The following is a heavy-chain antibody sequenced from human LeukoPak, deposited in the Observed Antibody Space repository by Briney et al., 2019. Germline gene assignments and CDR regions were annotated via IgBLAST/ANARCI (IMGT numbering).Heavy chain of an antibody. J-gene: IGHJ4*02. Sequence: HPGGSLRLSCAASGFTFSSYWIHWVRQAPGKGLVWVSRINGDGSGTGYADSVKGRFTISRDNAKNTLYLQMNSLRAEDTAVYCCSREIRPAGTDSWGQGTLVTVSS. CDR1: GFTFSSYW. D-gene: IGHD6-13*01. CDR2: INGDGSGT. V-gene: IGHV3-74*01. CDR3: SREIRPAGTDS.